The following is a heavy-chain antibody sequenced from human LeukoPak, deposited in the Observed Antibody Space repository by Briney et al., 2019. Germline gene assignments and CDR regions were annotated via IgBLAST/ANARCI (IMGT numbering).Heavy chain of an antibody. CDR1: GFTFSSYA. CDR2: ISYDGSNK. CDR3: ARDSTTSHCFDY. V-gene: IGHV3-30*04. Sequence: PGRSLRLSCAASGFTFSSYAMHWVRQAPGKGLEWVAVISYDGSNKYYADSVKGRFTISRDNSKNTLYLLMNSLRAEDTAVYYCARDSTTSHCFDYWGQGTLVTVSS. D-gene: IGHD2-2*01. J-gene: IGHJ4*02.